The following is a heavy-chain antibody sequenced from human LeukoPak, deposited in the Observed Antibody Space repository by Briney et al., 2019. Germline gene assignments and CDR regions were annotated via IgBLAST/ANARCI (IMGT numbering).Heavy chain of an antibody. D-gene: IGHD3-10*01. J-gene: IGHJ5*02. CDR1: GFTFDDYA. CDR2: ISGDGGST. Sequence: GGSLRLSCAASGFTFDDYAMHWVRQAPGKGLEWVSLISGDGGSTYYADSVKGRFTISRDNSKNSLYLQMNSLRTEDTALYYCAKDRSHVLLWFGESDWFDPWAREPWSPSPQ. V-gene: IGHV3-43*02. CDR3: AKDRSHVLLWFGESDWFDP.